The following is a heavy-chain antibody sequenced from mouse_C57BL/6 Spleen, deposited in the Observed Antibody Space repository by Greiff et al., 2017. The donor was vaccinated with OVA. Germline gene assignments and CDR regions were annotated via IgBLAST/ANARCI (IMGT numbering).Heavy chain of an antibody. CDR1: GFSLTSYG. Sequence: VQGVESGPGLVAPSQSLSITCTVSGFSLTSYGVQWGGKPPGKGLEWLVVRWSDGSTTYNSALKSRLSISKDNSKSQVFLKMNSLQTDDTAMYYCARLGREGWYFDVWGTGTTVTVSS. CDR2: RWSDGST. CDR3: ARLGREGWYFDV. V-gene: IGHV2-6*03. D-gene: IGHD4-1*01. J-gene: IGHJ1*03.